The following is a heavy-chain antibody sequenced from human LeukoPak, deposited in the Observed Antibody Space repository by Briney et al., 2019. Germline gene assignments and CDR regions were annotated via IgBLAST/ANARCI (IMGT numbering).Heavy chain of an antibody. D-gene: IGHD6-6*01. CDR1: GGSFSGYY. V-gene: IGHV4-34*01. Sequence: PSETLSLTCAVYGGSFSGYYWSWIGQPPGKGLEWIGEINHSGSTNYNPSLKSRVTISVDTSKNQFSLKLSSVTAADTAVYYCARGRIAARRAFDYWGQGTLVTVSS. CDR3: ARGRIAARRAFDY. CDR2: INHSGST. J-gene: IGHJ4*02.